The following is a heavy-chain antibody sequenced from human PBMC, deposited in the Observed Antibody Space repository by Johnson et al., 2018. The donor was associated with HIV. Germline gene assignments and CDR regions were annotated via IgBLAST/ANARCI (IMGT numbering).Heavy chain of an antibody. CDR2: INWNGGST. CDR3: ARIPARWYLNDAFDI. CDR1: GFTFDDYG. J-gene: IGHJ3*02. V-gene: IGHV3-20*04. D-gene: IGHD6-13*01. Sequence: EVQVVESGGVVVRPGGSLRLSCAASGFTFDDYGMSWVRQAPGKGLEWVSGINWNGGSTGYADSVKGRFTISRDNAKNSLYLQMNSLRAEDTAVYYCARIPARWYLNDAFDIWGQGTMVTVSS.